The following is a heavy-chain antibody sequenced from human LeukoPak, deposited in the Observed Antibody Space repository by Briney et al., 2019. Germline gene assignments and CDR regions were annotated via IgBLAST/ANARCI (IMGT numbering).Heavy chain of an antibody. J-gene: IGHJ4*02. CDR1: GDSITSYY. CDR3: AGGFGSSWYYFDY. D-gene: IGHD6-13*01. CDR2: IYGSETT. V-gene: IGHV4-59*01. Sequence: SETLSLTCTVSGDSITSYYWSWIRQAPGKGLEWIGYIYGSETTRYNPSLRSRVTISLDTSKKQFSLKLSSVTAADTAVYYCAGGFGSSWYYFDYWGQGTLATVSS.